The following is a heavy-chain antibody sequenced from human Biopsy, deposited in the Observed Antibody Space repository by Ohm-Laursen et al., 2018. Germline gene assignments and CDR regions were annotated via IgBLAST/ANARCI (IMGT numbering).Heavy chain of an antibody. D-gene: IGHD4-11*01. CDR3: ARDSGILNYGNLKYYHYYGMDV. Sequence: GTLSLTCIVSGGPIDSYYWSWVRQPPGKGLEWIGHIYYSVMTNYNPSLQSRVSLSVDTSRNQVSLTLSSVTAADTAVYYCARDSGILNYGNLKYYHYYGMDVWGQGTKVTVSS. V-gene: IGHV4-59*01. CDR2: IYYSVMT. J-gene: IGHJ6*02. CDR1: GGPIDSYY.